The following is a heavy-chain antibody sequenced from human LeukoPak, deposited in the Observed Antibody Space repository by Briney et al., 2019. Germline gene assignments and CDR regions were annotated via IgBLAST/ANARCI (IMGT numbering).Heavy chain of an antibody. J-gene: IGHJ4*02. Sequence: SETLSLTCAVYGESFSAYFWTWIRQPPGKGLEWIGEISRGGSTNYSPSLKSRVTISLATSKNQVSLTLSSVTAADTAMYYCGVSTTRATTRTIDYWGQGTLVTVSS. CDR2: ISRGGST. V-gene: IGHV4-34*01. D-gene: IGHD4-17*01. CDR1: GESFSAYF. CDR3: GVSTTRATTRTIDY.